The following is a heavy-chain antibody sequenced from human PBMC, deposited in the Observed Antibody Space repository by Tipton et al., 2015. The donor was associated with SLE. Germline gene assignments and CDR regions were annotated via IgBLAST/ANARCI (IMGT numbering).Heavy chain of an antibody. D-gene: IGHD5-12*01. CDR1: GGSFSGYY. CDR3: ARDLEVADAFDI. V-gene: IGHV4-34*01. Sequence: TLSLTCAVYGGSFSGYYWNWIRQPPGKGLEWIGSIYYSGSTYYSPSLKSRVTISVDTSKNQFSLKPSSVTAADTAVYYCARDLEVADAFDIWGQGTMVTVSS. CDR2: IYYSGST. J-gene: IGHJ3*02.